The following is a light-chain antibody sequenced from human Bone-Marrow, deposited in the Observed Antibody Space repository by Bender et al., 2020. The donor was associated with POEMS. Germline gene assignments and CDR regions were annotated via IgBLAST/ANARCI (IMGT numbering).Light chain of an antibody. V-gene: IGLV3-1*01. CDR2: EDN. Sequence: SYGLTQPPSVSVSPGHTANITCSGDQLGDQYASWYQLKPGQSPVLVIYEDNKRPSGIPGRFSGSNSGNMATLTISGTQALDEADYYCQAWDTSSVVFGGGTKLTVL. CDR3: QAWDTSSVV. CDR1: QLGDQY. J-gene: IGLJ2*01.